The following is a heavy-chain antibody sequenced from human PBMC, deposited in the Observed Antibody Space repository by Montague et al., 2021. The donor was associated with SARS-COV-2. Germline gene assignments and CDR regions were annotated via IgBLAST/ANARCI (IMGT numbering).Heavy chain of an antibody. CDR1: GGSFSGYY. D-gene: IGHD1-26*01. J-gene: IGHJ6*02. V-gene: IGHV4-34*01. CDR3: ARIGWEQDVRAGYYYYYGMDV. CDR2: INHSVST. Sequence: SETLSLTCAVDGGSFSGYYWSWIRQPPGKGLEWIGEINHSVSTNYNPSLKSRVTISEDTSKNHFSLKLSSVTAADTAVYYWARIGWEQDVRAGYYYYYGMDVWGQGPTVTVSS.